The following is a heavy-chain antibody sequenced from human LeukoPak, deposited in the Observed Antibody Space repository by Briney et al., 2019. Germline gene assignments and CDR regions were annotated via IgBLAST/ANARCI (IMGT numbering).Heavy chain of an antibody. J-gene: IGHJ4*02. Sequence: PLETLSLTCTVSGGSISSYYWSWIRQPPGKGLEWIGYIYYSGSTNYNPSLKSRVTISVDTSKNQFSLNLSSVTAADTAVYYCARGVSSSPGDYWGQGTLVTVSS. CDR1: GGSISSYY. V-gene: IGHV4-59*08. D-gene: IGHD2-2*01. CDR2: IYYSGST. CDR3: ARGVSSSPGDY.